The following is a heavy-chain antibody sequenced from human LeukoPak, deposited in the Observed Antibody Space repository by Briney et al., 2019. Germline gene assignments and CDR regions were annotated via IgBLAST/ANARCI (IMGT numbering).Heavy chain of an antibody. D-gene: IGHD2-21*02. CDR1: GYTFTSYY. CDR2: INPSGGST. J-gene: IGHJ4*02. Sequence: GASVKVSCKASGYTFTSYYMNWVRQAPGQGLEWMGIINPSGGSTSYAQKFQGRVTMTRDTSTSTVYMELSSLRSEDTAVYYCAREGCSGGSCYHPYCGGDCYSGFDYWGQGTLVTVSS. V-gene: IGHV1-46*01. CDR3: AREGCSGGSCYHPYCGGDCYSGFDY.